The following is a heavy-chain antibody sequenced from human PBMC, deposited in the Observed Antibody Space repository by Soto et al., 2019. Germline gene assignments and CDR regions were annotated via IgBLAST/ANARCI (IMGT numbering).Heavy chain of an antibody. CDR2: ISWNSGSI. V-gene: IGHV3-9*01. J-gene: IGHJ4*02. CDR1: GFTFDDYA. Sequence: GGSLRLSCAASGFTFDDYAMHWVRQAPGKGLEWVSGISWNSGSIGYADSVKGRFTISRDNAKNSLYLQMNSLRAEDTALYYCAKDFSGTATKPIFDYWGQGTLVTVSS. D-gene: IGHD5-12*01. CDR3: AKDFSGTATKPIFDY.